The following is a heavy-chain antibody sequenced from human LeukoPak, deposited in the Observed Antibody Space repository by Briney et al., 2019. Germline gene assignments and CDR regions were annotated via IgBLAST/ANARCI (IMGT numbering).Heavy chain of an antibody. D-gene: IGHD3-22*01. CDR3: APTYYYDSSGYYYDY. V-gene: IGHV3-30*04. J-gene: IGHJ4*02. CDR2: ISSDGSHT. Sequence: GGSLRLSCSASGFTFSSYAMHWVRQAPVKGLEWVAVISSDGSHTNYADSVKGRFTISRDNSKNTLYLQMNSLRAEDTAVYYCAPTYYYDSSGYYYDYWGQGTLVTVSS. CDR1: GFTFSSYA.